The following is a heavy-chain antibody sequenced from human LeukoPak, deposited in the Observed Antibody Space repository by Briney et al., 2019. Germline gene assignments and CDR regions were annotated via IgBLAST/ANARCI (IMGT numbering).Heavy chain of an antibody. CDR1: GFTFSSFG. J-gene: IGHJ6*02. Sequence: PGGSLRLSCAASGFTFSSFGMHWVRQAPVKGLEWVTVIWYDGSNKYYADSVKGRFTISRDNSKNTLYLQMNSLRAEDTAVYYCARDFQTRKGGYGYNKRYYYYGMDVWGQGTTVTVSS. D-gene: IGHD5-24*01. CDR3: ARDFQTRKGGYGYNKRYYYYGMDV. V-gene: IGHV3-33*01. CDR2: IWYDGSNK.